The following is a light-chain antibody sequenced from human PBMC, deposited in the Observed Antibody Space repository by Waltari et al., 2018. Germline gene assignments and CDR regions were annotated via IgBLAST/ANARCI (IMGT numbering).Light chain of an antibody. Sequence: QSALTQPRSVSGSPGQSFTIPCPATISDVVNYSYVSWYQHHPGKAPKLIISEVTKRPSGVPDRLSGSKSGNTASLTISGLQAEDEADYYCCSYAGRYTFVFGTGTKVTVL. J-gene: IGLJ1*01. CDR2: EVT. V-gene: IGLV2-11*01. CDR1: ISDVVNYSY. CDR3: CSYAGRYTFV.